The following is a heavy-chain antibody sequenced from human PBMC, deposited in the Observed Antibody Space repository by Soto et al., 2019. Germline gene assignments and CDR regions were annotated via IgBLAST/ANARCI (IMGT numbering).Heavy chain of an antibody. Sequence: ASVKVSCKASGYTFTSYDINWVRQATGQGLEWMGWMKPNSGNTGYAQKFQGRVTMTRNTSISTAYMELSSLRSEDTAVYYCARAVVVQAAIVWYYYYMDVWGKGTTVTVSS. CDR1: GYTFTSYD. J-gene: IGHJ6*03. V-gene: IGHV1-8*01. CDR3: ARAVVVQAAIVWYYYYMDV. CDR2: MKPNSGNT. D-gene: IGHD2-2*01.